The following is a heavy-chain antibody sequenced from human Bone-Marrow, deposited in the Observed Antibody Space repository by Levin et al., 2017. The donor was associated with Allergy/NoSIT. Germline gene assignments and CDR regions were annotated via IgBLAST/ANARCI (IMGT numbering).Heavy chain of an antibody. CDR2: IYNPVST. D-gene: IGHD2-15*01. CDR3: ARNGSSHGSFDY. Sequence: SETLSLTCVVSGHSISSGDYWGWIRQPPGKGLQWIGSIYNPVSTHYNPSLRSRVTISVDPSNNQFSLRLSSVTAADTAVYYCARNGSSHGSFDYWGQGMLVTVSS. J-gene: IGHJ4*02. CDR1: GHSISSGDY. V-gene: IGHV4-38-2*01.